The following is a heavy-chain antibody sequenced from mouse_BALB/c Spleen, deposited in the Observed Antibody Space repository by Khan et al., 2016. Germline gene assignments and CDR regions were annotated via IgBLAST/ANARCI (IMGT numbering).Heavy chain of an antibody. CDR2: INPDSSTI. CDR1: GFDFSRYW. V-gene: IGHV4-1*02. CDR3: ARGRWYGAMDY. Sequence: EVKLLESGGGLVQPGGSLKLSCAASGFDFSRYWMSWVRQAPGQGLEWIGEINPDSSTINYTPSLKDKFIISRDNAKNTLYLQMSKVRSEDTALYYWARGRWYGAMDYWGQGASVTVAS. D-gene: IGHD2-1*01. J-gene: IGHJ4*01.